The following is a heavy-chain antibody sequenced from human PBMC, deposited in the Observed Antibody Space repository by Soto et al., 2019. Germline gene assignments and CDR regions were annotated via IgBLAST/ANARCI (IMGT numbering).Heavy chain of an antibody. CDR2: IYWDDDK. Sequence: QITLKESGPTLVKPTQTLTLTCTFSGFSLSTSGVGVGWIRQPPGKALEWLALIYWDDDKRYSPSLKSRLTITXXTXKXXVVLTMTNMDPVDTATYYCALSYYYDSSGYYPSSDWGQGTLVTVSS. V-gene: IGHV2-5*02. D-gene: IGHD3-22*01. J-gene: IGHJ4*02. CDR3: ALSYYYDSSGYYPSSD. CDR1: GFSLSTSGVG.